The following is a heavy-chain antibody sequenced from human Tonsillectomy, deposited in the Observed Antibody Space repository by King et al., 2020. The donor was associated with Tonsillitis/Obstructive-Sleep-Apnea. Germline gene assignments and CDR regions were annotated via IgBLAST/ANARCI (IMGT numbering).Heavy chain of an antibody. J-gene: IGHJ3*02. Sequence: VQLVESGAEVKKPGESLKISCKGSGYSFTNYWIGWVRQKPGKGLEWMGIIHPGDSDTRYRPSFQGQCSADKSISTAYLQWSSLKASDTAIYYCARCFYYGSGSYYMAASDIWGQGTMVIVSS. D-gene: IGHD3-10*01. CDR3: ARCFYYGSGSYYMAASDI. V-gene: IGHV5-51*01. CDR2: IHPGDSDT. CDR1: GYSFTNYW.